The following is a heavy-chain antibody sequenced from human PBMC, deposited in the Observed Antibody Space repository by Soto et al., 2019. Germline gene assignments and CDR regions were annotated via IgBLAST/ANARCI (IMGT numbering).Heavy chain of an antibody. J-gene: IGHJ4*02. CDR1: GFTFSSYG. CDR3: AKGSGHGY. D-gene: IGHD3-10*01. V-gene: IGHV3-30*18. CDR2: ISYDGSNK. Sequence: PGVSPRLSCAASGFTFSSYGMHWVRQAPGKGLEWVAVISYDGSNKYYADSVKGRFTISRDNSKNTLYLQMNSLRAEDTAVYYCAKGSGHGYWGQGTLVTVSS.